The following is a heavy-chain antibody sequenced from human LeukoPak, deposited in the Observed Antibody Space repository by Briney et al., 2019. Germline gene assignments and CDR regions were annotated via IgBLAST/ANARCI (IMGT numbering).Heavy chain of an antibody. CDR3: ARDRAWNYFDY. J-gene: IGHJ4*02. V-gene: IGHV3-30*03. D-gene: IGHD3-3*01. CDR1: GFTFSRHG. Sequence: GRSLRLSCAPSGFTFSRHGMHWVRQAPGKGLEWVAIISNDGSRKYYAHSVEGRFTISRDNSKNTLYLQMDSLRAEDTAVYYCARDRAWNYFDYWGQGNPGHRLL. CDR2: ISNDGSRK.